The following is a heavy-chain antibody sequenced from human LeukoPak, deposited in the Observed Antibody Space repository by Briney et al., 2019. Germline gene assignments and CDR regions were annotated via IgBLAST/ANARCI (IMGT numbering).Heavy chain of an antibody. Sequence: GSSVKVSCKASGGTFSSYAISWMRQAPGQGLEWMGWISAYNGNTNYAQKLQGRVTMTTDTSTSTAYMELRSLKSDDTAVYYCAREGVAGTWFDPWGQGTLVTVSS. V-gene: IGHV1-18*01. CDR1: GGTFSSYA. CDR2: ISAYNGNT. CDR3: AREGVAGTWFDP. J-gene: IGHJ5*02. D-gene: IGHD6-19*01.